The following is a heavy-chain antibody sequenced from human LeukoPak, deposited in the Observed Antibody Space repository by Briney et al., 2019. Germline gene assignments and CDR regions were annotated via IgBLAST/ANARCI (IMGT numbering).Heavy chain of an antibody. CDR3: ARRGIAVAGTFDY. Sequence: SETLSLTCAVYGGSFSGYYWSWIRQPPGKGLEWIGEINHSGSTNYNPSLKSRVTISVDTSKNQFSLKLSSVTAADTAVYYCARRGIAVAGTFDYWGQGTLVTVSS. CDR1: GGSFSGYY. CDR2: INHSGST. J-gene: IGHJ4*02. V-gene: IGHV4-34*01. D-gene: IGHD6-19*01.